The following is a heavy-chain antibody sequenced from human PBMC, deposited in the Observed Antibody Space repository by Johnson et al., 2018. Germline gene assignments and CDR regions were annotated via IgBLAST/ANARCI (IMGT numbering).Heavy chain of an antibody. V-gene: IGHV3-15*04. J-gene: IGHJ3*02. Sequence: VQLVQSGGDLVKPGGSLRLSCAASGFTFSDAWMSWVRQAPGKGLEWVGRIGSQADIWTTNYAVSVKGRFSISRDDSKDMLYLDMNSLKSEDTAIYYFTTPTRSASYSNAYDSWGQGTMVTVSS. D-gene: IGHD3-22*01. CDR2: IGSQADIWTT. CDR3: TTPTRSASYSNAYDS. CDR1: GFTFSDAW.